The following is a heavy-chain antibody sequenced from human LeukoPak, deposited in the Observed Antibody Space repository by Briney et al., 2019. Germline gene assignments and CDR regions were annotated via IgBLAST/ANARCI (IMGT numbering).Heavy chain of an antibody. J-gene: IGHJ6*03. Sequence: ASVKVSCKASGYTFTGYYMHWVRQAPGQGLEWMGWINPNSGGTNYAQKFQGRVTMTRDTSISTAYMELSRLRSDDTAVYYCARVWFGEFNYYYMDVWGKGTTVTVSS. CDR2: INPNSGGT. D-gene: IGHD3-10*01. CDR1: GYTFTGYY. CDR3: ARVWFGEFNYYYMDV. V-gene: IGHV1-2*02.